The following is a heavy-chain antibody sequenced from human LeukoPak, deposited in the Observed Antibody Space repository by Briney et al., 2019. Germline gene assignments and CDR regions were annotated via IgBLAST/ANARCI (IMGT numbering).Heavy chain of an antibody. CDR3: AGQSSGSLYYYYGMDV. CDR1: GGSISSYY. J-gene: IGHJ6*02. Sequence: SETLSLTCTVSGGSISSYYWSWIRQPPGKGLEWIGYIYYSGSTNYNPSLKSRVTISVDTSKNQFSLKLSSVTAADTAVYYCAGQSSGSLYYYYGMDVWGQGTTVTVSS. V-gene: IGHV4-59*01. CDR2: IYYSGST. D-gene: IGHD3-10*01.